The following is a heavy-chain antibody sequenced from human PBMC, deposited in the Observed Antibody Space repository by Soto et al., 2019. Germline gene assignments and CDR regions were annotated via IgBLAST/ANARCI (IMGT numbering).Heavy chain of an antibody. CDR1: GGTFSSYA. Sequence: QVQLVQSGAEVKKPGSSVKVSCKASGGTFSSYAISWVRQAPGQGLEWMGGSIPIFGTANYAQKFQGRVTITADESTSTAYMELSSLRSEDTAVYYCARGGATNDFWSGYYPNFDYWGQGTLVTVSS. CDR2: SIPIFGTA. D-gene: IGHD3-3*01. CDR3: ARGGATNDFWSGYYPNFDY. J-gene: IGHJ4*02. V-gene: IGHV1-69*01.